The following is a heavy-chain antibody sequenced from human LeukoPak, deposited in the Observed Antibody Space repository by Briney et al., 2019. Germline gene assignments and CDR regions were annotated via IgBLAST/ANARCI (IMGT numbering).Heavy chain of an antibody. J-gene: IGHJ4*02. Sequence: SQTLSLTCTVSSVSISSGSYYWSWIRQPAGKGLEWIGCIHTSGSTNYNPSLKSRVTISVDTSKNQFSLKLSSVTAADTAMYYCASTVGYCSSILCYTIDSWGQGTLVTVSS. CDR2: IHTSGST. V-gene: IGHV4-61*02. CDR3: ASTVGYCSSILCYTIDS. CDR1: SVSISSGSYY. D-gene: IGHD2-2*02.